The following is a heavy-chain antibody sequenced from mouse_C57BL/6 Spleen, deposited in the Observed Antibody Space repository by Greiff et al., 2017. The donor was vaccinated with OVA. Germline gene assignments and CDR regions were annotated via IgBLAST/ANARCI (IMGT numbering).Heavy chain of an antibody. D-gene: IGHD4-1*01. CDR2: INSGGDYI. V-gene: IGHV5-9-1*02. Sequence: DVKLVESGEGLVKPGGSLKLSCAASGFTFSSYAMSWVRQTPEKRLEWVAYINSGGDYIYYADTVKGRFTISRDNARNTLYLQMSSLQSENTAMYYCTRTGTVSYYFDYWGQGTTLSVSS. CDR1: GFTFSSYA. J-gene: IGHJ2*01. CDR3: TRTGTVSYYFDY.